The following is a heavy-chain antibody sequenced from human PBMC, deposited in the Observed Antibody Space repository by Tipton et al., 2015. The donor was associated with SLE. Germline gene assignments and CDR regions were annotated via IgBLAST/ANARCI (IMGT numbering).Heavy chain of an antibody. CDR1: GFTFWSHD. CDR3: VLRPDNEGVGRGY. V-gene: IGHV3-23*01. J-gene: IGHJ4*02. CDR2: TSASGAGT. D-gene: IGHD1-26*01. Sequence: SLRLSCATSGFTFWSHDMGWVRQAPGKGLEWVSVTSASGAGTHYINSVRGRFTISRDISRDILYLQMNSLRGEDTALYYCVLRPDNEGVGRGYWSQGTLVTVSS.